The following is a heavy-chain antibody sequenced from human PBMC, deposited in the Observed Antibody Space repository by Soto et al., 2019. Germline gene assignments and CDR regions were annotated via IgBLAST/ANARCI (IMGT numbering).Heavy chain of an antibody. CDR2: IWYDGSNK. D-gene: IGHD5-12*01. CDR1: GFTFSSYG. V-gene: IGHV3-33*01. CDR3: ARGRWLQLGGDY. J-gene: IGHJ4*02. Sequence: QVQLVESGGGVVQPGRSLRLSCAASGFTFSSYGMHWVRQAPGKGLEWVAVIWYDGSNKYYADSVKGRFTISRDNSKNMLYMQMSSLGAEDTAVYYCARGRWLQLGGDYWGQGTLVTVSS.